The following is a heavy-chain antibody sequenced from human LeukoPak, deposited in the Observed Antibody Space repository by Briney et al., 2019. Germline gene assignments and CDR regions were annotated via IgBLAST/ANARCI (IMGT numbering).Heavy chain of an antibody. CDR3: ARGRVTATDGFDI. D-gene: IGHD2-21*02. J-gene: IGHJ3*02. V-gene: IGHV3-30*04. CDR2: MSNDGN. CDR1: GFTFSSYT. Sequence: PGGSLRLSCAASGFTFSSYTMHWVRQAPGKGLEWVAVMSNDGNYYADSEKGRFTISRDNSKNSLYLQMNSLRAEDTAVYYCARGRVTATDGFDIWGQGTTVIVSS.